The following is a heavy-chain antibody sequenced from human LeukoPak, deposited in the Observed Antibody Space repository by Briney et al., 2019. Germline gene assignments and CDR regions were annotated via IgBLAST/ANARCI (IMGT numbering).Heavy chain of an antibody. CDR3: ARLMTTISWFDP. Sequence: GESLKISCKASGYNFANFWIGWVRQMAGKGLEWMGIIYPDDSKTRYSPSFQGQVTISADKSISTIYLQWNSLKASDTAMYYCARLMTTISWFDPWGQGTLVTVSS. V-gene: IGHV5-51*01. D-gene: IGHD3-16*01. CDR1: GYNFANFW. J-gene: IGHJ5*02. CDR2: IYPDDSKT.